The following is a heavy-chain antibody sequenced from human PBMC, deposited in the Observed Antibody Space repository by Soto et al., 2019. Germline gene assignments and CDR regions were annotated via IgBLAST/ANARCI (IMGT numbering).Heavy chain of an antibody. D-gene: IGHD6-19*01. CDR1: GFIFSSYA. J-gene: IGHJ3*02. CDR3: ANLAGGWYEAFGI. Sequence: EVQLLESGGGLVQPGGSLRLSCAASGFIFSSYAMTWVRQAPGKGLEWVSSISGSGGTAYYADSVKGRFTISRDNSRNTLDLQINSLRAEDTAVYYCANLAGGWYEAFGIWGQGTRVTASS. V-gene: IGHV3-23*01. CDR2: ISGSGGTA.